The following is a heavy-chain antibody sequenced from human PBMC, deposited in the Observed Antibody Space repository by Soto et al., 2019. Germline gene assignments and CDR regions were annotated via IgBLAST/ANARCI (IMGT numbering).Heavy chain of an antibody. CDR1: GFTFSSYA. CDR2: ISYDGSNK. Sequence: QVQLVESGGGVVQPGRSLRLSCAASGFTFSSYAMHWVRQAPGKGLEWVAVISYDGSNKYYADSVKGRFTISRDNSKNTLSLQMNSLRAEDTAVYYCAITGPHYGDYGLLDDYWGHGTLVTVSS. J-gene: IGHJ4*01. CDR3: AITGPHYGDYGLLDDY. D-gene: IGHD4-17*01. V-gene: IGHV3-30-3*01.